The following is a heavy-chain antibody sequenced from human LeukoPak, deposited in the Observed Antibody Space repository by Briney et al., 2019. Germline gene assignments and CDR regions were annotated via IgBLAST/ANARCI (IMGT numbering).Heavy chain of an antibody. CDR3: ATWGDGVLWYYSYMDV. CDR2: ISAYNGNT. CDR1: GYTFTSYG. D-gene: IGHD2-8*01. J-gene: IGHJ6*03. V-gene: IGHV1-18*01. Sequence: ASVKVSCKASGYTFTSYGISWVRQAPGQGLEWVGWISAYNGNTNYAPKLQGRVTMATDTSTSTAYMQLRSMRSDDTAVYYCATWGDGVLWYYSYMDVWGKGTTVTVSS.